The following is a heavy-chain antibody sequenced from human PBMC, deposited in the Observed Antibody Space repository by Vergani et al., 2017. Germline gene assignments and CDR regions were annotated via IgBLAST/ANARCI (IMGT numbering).Heavy chain of an antibody. CDR2: IQFDGSNQ. Sequence: QVQLVESGGGVVQRGGSLRLSCATSGFTLSKYDMQWIRQGPGKGLEFVAFIQFDGSNQYYADSVKGRFTLSRDFSKNSLYLQMNSLRTDDTATYYCAKHFRGWGIDYGGQGTQFIVSS. CDR1: GFTLSKYD. J-gene: IGHJ4*02. D-gene: IGHD3-16*01. CDR3: AKHFRGWGIDY. V-gene: IGHV3-30*02.